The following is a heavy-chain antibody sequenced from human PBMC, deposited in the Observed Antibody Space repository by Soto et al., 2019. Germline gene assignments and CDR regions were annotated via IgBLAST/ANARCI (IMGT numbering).Heavy chain of an antibody. CDR2: ISSSSYI. V-gene: IGHV3-21*01. CDR1: GFSLSSYG. Sequence: PGGSLRLSCAASGFSLSSYGMNWFRQAPGKGLEWVSSISSSSYIYYAESVKGRFTISRDNAKNSLYLQMNSLRAEDTAVYYCARVFYLWYGDQHNRFDPWARGTLVTVSS. D-gene: IGHD3-10*01. J-gene: IGHJ5*02. CDR3: ARVFYLWYGDQHNRFDP.